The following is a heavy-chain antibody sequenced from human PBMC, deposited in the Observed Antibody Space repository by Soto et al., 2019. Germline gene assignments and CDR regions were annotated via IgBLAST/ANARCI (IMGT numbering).Heavy chain of an antibody. CDR1: GFTFSSYS. CDR3: ARRQQRYSYGMDV. CDR2: ISRSSSYI. D-gene: IGHD6-13*01. J-gene: IGHJ6*02. V-gene: IGHV3-21*01. Sequence: GGPLRLSCAASGFTFSSYSMTWVSQAPGKGLEWVSSISRSSSYIYYADSVKGRFTISRDNAKNSLYLQMDSLRAEDTAVYYCARRQQRYSYGMDVRGQATTVTLSS.